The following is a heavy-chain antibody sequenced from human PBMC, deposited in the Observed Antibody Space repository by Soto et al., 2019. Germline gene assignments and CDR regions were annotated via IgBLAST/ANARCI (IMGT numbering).Heavy chain of an antibody. J-gene: IGHJ4*02. V-gene: IGHV1-3*01. Sequence: ASVKGSCKASGYSFSRYAIHWVRQAPGQRLEWMGWINAGNGNTKYSEKFQGRVTITRDASASTAYMELSSLRSEDTAVYYCARDESDWGQGTQVTVSS. CDR3: ARDESD. CDR2: INAGNGNT. CDR1: GYSFSRYA.